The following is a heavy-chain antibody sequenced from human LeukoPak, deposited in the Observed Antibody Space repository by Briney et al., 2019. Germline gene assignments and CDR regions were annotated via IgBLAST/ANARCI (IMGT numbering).Heavy chain of an antibody. J-gene: IGHJ4*02. CDR1: GLTFSNYW. Sequence: PGGSLRLSCVVSGLTFSNYWMIWVRQAPGKGLESVAIVNEDGSAKHYLDSVKGRFTISRDNARNSLYLEMNSLRAEDTAVYYCARDYWRSIDHWGQGTLVTVSS. V-gene: IGHV3-7*01. CDR2: VNEDGSAK. D-gene: IGHD1-1*01. CDR3: ARDYWRSIDH.